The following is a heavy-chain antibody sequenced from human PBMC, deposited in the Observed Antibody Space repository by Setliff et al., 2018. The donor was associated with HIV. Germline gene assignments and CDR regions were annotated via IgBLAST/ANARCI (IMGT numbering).Heavy chain of an antibody. V-gene: IGHV4-4*09. CDR2: IYSHGIT. CDR1: GGSIGVDC. D-gene: IGHD6-19*01. J-gene: IGHJ4*02. Sequence: PADTLSLTCTVSGGSIGVDCWSWIRQPPGKGLEWIGYIYSHGITRYNPSLKSRVTISLDTSKIELSLTLKSVTAADTAIYYCAGLPSGPWRWDYWGQGMLVTVSS. CDR3: AGLPSGPWRWDY.